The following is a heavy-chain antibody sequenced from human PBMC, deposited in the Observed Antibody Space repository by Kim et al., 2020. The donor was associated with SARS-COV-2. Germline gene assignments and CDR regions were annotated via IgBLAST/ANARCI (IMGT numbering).Heavy chain of an antibody. V-gene: IGHV4-4*07. D-gene: IGHD1-1*01. Sequence: SETLSLTCTVSGDSLTNNYYWTWIRQPAGKGLEWIGRIYTNGDTNYNPSLQSRVVMSLDTSKNYFSLKLNSVTAADTAVYYCAATVLQTWRGGHGNWNWCAPWAPGTLVTVSS. CDR2: IYTNGDT. CDR3: AATVLQTWRGGHGNWNWCAP. CDR1: GDSLTNNYY. J-gene: IGHJ5*02.